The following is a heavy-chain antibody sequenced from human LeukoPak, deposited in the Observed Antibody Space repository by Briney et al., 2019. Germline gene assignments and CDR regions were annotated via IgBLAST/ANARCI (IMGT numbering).Heavy chain of an antibody. D-gene: IGHD3-9*01. J-gene: IGHJ4*02. CDR1: GYSINSGYY. CDR3: ARVGQRYYDILTGYYLFDY. Sequence: SETLSLTCTVSGYSINSGYYWGWIRQPPGKGLEWIGSIYHSGSTYYNPSLKSRVTISVDTSKNQFSLKLSSVTAADTAVYYCARVGQRYYDILTGYYLFDYWGQGTLVTVSS. V-gene: IGHV4-38-2*02. CDR2: IYHSGST.